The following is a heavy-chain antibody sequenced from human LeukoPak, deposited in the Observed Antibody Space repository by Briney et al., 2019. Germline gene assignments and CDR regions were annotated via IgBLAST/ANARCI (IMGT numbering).Heavy chain of an antibody. Sequence: TGGSLRLSCATSGFTFSRYAMHWVRQAPGKGLEWVALISYDANIGSNKYYADSVEGRFTISRDNSKNTLYLQMNSLRAEDTAVYYCAKSLEWLGIIDYWGQGTLVTVSS. J-gene: IGHJ4*02. D-gene: IGHD3-3*01. CDR3: AKSLEWLGIIDY. V-gene: IGHV3-30-3*02. CDR1: GFTFSRYA. CDR2: ISYDANIGSNK.